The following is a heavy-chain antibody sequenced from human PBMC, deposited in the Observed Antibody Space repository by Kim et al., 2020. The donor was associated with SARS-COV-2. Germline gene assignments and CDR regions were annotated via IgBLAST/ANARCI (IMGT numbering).Heavy chain of an antibody. D-gene: IGHD2-2*01. CDR3: ARGQGVVVPAAMGVVLFYYYYTDV. CDR2: INHSGST. Sequence: SETLSLTCAVYGGSFSGYYWSWIRQPPGKGLEWIGEINHSGSTNYNPSLKSRVTISVDTSKNQFSLKLSSVTAADTAVYYCARGQGVVVPAAMGVVLFYYYYTDVWGPGTTVTVSS. CDR1: GGSFSGYY. V-gene: IGHV4-34*01. J-gene: IGHJ6*03.